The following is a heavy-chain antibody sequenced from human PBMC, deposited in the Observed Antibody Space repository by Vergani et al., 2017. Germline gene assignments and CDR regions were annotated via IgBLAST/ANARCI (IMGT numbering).Heavy chain of an antibody. V-gene: IGHV4-59*01. CDR3: ARDHPSSDAFDI. J-gene: IGHJ3*02. CDR1: GGSISSYY. Sequence: QVQLQESGPGLVKPSETLSLTCTVSGGSISSYYWSWIRQPPGKGLEWIGYIYYSGSTNYNPSLKSRVNISVDTSKNHFSLKLSSVTAAATAVYYCARDHPSSDAFDIWGQGTLVTVSS. CDR2: IYYSGST. D-gene: IGHD3-10*01.